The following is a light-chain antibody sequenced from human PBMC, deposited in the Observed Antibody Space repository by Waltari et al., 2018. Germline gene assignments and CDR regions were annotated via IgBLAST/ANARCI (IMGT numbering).Light chain of an antibody. V-gene: IGLV2-8*01. CDR1: SSDVGGYNY. CDR2: EVS. CDR3: SSYAGSIDVV. J-gene: IGLJ2*01. Sequence: QSALTQPPSASGSPGQSVPISCTGTSSDVGGYNYVSWYQQHPGKAPKLMIYEVSKRPSGVPDRFSGSKSGNTASRTVAGLQAEDEADYYCSSYAGSIDVVFGGGTKLTVL.